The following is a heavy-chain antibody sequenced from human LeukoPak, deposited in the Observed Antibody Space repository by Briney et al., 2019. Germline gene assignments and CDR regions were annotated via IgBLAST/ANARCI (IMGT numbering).Heavy chain of an antibody. V-gene: IGHV3-15*01. CDR1: GFTFSNGW. CDR2: IQSRTDGGPT. D-gene: IGHD3-22*01. Sequence: GGPLRLFCAASGFTFSNGWMSWVRQAPGKGLEWVGRIQSRTDGGPTDYAAPVKGRLTISSDDSKNTLYLQMNSLKTEDSAVYYCTTDLNARGNYYDSSGYVTTIDYWGQGTLVTVSS. J-gene: IGHJ4*02. CDR3: TTDLNARGNYYDSSGYVTTIDY.